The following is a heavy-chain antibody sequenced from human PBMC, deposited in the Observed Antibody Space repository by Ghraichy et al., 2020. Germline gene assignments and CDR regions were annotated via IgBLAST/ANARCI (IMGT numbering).Heavy chain of an antibody. CDR3: AKGRVDTNYYYYALDV. J-gene: IGHJ6*02. V-gene: IGHV3-23*01. Sequence: GGSLRLSCGASGFTFSSYAMSWVRQAPGKGLEWVSTISGSGGSTYYADSEKGQFTISRDNSKNTLYLQMNSLRAEDTAVYYCAKGRVDTNYYYYALDVWGQGTTVTVSS. D-gene: IGHD5-18*01. CDR2: ISGSGGST. CDR1: GFTFSSYA.